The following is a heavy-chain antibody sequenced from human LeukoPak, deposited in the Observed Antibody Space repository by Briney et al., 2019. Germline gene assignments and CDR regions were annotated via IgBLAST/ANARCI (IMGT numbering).Heavy chain of an antibody. V-gene: IGHV3-66*01. J-gene: IGHJ3*02. CDR2: IYIGGET. D-gene: IGHD2-2*01. Sequence: GGSLRLSCEASGFTFSNYWMTWVRQAPGKGLEWVSVIYIGGETYYAESVKGRFSISRDNSKNTVYLQMNSLRAEDTAVYYCARGSRSGTSWFAFDIWGQGTMVTVSS. CDR1: GFTFSNYW. CDR3: ARGSRSGTSWFAFDI.